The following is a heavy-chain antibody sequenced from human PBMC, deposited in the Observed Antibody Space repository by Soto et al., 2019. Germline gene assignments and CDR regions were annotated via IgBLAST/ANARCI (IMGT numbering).Heavy chain of an antibody. D-gene: IGHD3-22*01. CDR1: GFTFTTYG. CDR2: TWRDGNIG. J-gene: IGHJ4*02. CDR3: AKDRYLDHDSRGYLFDN. V-gene: IGHV3-33*06. Sequence: GGSLRLSCVASGFTFTTYGMHWVRQAPGKGLEWLSVTWRDGNIGYYADSVEGRFTISRDNSKNTLYLQMNSLRAEDTAVYYCAKDRYLDHDSRGYLFDNWGQGTLVTVSS.